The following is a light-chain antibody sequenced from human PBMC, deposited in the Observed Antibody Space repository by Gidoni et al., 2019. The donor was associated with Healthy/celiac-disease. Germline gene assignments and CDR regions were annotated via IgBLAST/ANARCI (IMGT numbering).Light chain of an antibody. Sequence: QSVLTQPPSAPGTPGQGVTISCSGSSSNIGSNTVNWYQQLPGTAPKLLIYSNNQRPSGVPDRFSGSKSGTSASLAISGLQSEDEADYYCAAWDDSLNGHVFGTGTKVTVL. CDR1: SSNIGSNT. CDR3: AAWDDSLNGHV. J-gene: IGLJ1*01. V-gene: IGLV1-44*01. CDR2: SNN.